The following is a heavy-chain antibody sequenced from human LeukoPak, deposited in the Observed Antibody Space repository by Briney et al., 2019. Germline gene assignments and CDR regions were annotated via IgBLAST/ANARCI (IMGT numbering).Heavy chain of an antibody. D-gene: IGHD3-10*01. CDR2: MNAYNGDT. CDR1: GYTYSSYG. V-gene: IGHV1-18*01. Sequence: ASVKVSCKASGYTYSSYGISWVRQAPGQALEWMGWMNAYNGDTKYPQKVRDRVTMTKDTSTRTAYMELRSLRSDDTAVYYCARDGSGTWNDYWGQGTLVTVSS. J-gene: IGHJ4*02. CDR3: ARDGSGTWNDY.